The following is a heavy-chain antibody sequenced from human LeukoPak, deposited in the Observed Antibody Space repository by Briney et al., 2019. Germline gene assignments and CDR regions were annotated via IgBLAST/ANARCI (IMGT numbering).Heavy chain of an antibody. CDR3: ARRVDDGYIYMDV. CDR1: GGSISSYY. J-gene: IGHJ6*03. D-gene: IGHD3-22*01. V-gene: IGHV4-59*01. CDR2: IYYSGST. Sequence: SETLSLNSTVSGGSISSYYWSWIRQPPGKGLEWIGYIYYSGSTNYNPSLKSRVTISVDTSKNQFSLKLSSVTAADTAVYYCARRVDDGYIYMDVWGKGTTVTVSS.